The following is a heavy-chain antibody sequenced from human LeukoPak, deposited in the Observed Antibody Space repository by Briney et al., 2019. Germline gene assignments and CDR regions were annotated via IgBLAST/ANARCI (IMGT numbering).Heavy chain of an antibody. CDR2: IYYSGST. V-gene: IGHV4-59*01. Sequence: SETLSLTCTVSGGSISSYHWSWIRQPPGKGLEWIGYIYYSGSTNYNPSLKSRVTISVDTSKNQFSLKLSSVTAADTAVYYCARVRYDILTGYYGDAFDIWGQGTMVTVSS. CDR3: ARVRYDILTGYYGDAFDI. D-gene: IGHD3-9*01. CDR1: GGSISSYH. J-gene: IGHJ3*02.